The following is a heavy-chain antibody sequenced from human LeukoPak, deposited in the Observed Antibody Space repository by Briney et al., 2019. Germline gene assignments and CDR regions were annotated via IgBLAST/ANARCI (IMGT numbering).Heavy chain of an antibody. V-gene: IGHV1-18*01. J-gene: IGHJ6*03. CDR1: GYMFSSYG. Sequence: ASVRVSCKASGYMFSSYGISWVRQAPGQGLEWMGWISANNGNANYAQKLQGRVTMTRDTSTSTAYMELRSLRSDDTAVYYCARTAVLHYYMDVWGKGTTVTISS. D-gene: IGHD6-25*01. CDR3: ARTAVLHYYMDV. CDR2: ISANNGNA.